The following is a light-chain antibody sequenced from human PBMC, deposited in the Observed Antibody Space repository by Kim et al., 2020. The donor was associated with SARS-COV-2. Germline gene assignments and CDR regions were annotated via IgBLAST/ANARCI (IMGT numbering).Light chain of an antibody. J-gene: IGKJ1*01. CDR3: QQYNSYSPT. Sequence: ASGGDRGTITCRASQSISRWLAWDQQKPGKAPKLLIDDASSLESGVPSRFRGSGSGTEFTLTISSLQPDDFATYYCQQYNSYSPTFGQGTKVDIK. CDR2: DAS. V-gene: IGKV1-5*01. CDR1: QSISRW.